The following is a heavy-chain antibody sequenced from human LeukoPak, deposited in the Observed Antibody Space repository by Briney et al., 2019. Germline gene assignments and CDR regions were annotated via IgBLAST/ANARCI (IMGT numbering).Heavy chain of an antibody. J-gene: IGHJ4*02. CDR1: GYTFTSYG. CDR3: ARAGDYYDSSGSFDY. V-gene: IGHV1-18*01. D-gene: IGHD3-22*01. CDR2: ISAYNGNT. Sequence: GASVKVSFKASGYTFTSYGISWVRQAPGQGLEWMGWISAYNGNTNYAQKLQGRVTMTTDTSTSTAYMELRSLRSDDTAVYYCARAGDYYDSSGSFDYWGQGTLVTVSS.